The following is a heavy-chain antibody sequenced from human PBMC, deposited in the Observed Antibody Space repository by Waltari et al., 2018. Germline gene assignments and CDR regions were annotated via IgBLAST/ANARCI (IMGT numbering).Heavy chain of an antibody. CDR3: ARVVSRTRQFDP. D-gene: IGHD1-7*01. Sequence: EVQLVESGGGLVQPGGSLRLSCAASGFTFGNYWMSWVRQAPGKGLEWVANINQDGSTKNSRDSVKGRFTISRDNAENSLYLQLNSLRAEDTAFYYCARVVSRTRQFDPWGQGTLVTVSS. CDR1: GFTFGNYW. CDR2: INQDGSTK. V-gene: IGHV3-7*04. J-gene: IGHJ5*02.